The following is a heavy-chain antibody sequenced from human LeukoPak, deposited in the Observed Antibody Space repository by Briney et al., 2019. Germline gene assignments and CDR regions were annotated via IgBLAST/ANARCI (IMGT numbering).Heavy chain of an antibody. V-gene: IGHV3-23*01. D-gene: IGHD3-10*01. CDR1: GITLSNYG. CDR2: ISGSGGGK. J-gene: IGHJ4*02. Sequence: GGSLRLSCAVSGITLSNYGMSWVRQAPGKGLEWVAGISGSGGGKNYADSVKGRFTISRDNPKNTLYLQMNGLRAEDTAVYFCAKRGVVIRVILVGFHKEAYYFDSWGQGALVTVSS. CDR3: AKRGVVIRVILVGFHKEAYYFDS.